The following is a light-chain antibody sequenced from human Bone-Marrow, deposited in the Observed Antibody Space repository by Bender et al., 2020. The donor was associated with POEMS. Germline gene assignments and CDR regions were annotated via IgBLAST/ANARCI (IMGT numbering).Light chain of an antibody. CDR1: SSDVGSHNL. CDR3: SSYAGSNTVV. Sequence: QSALTQPASVSGPPGQSITISCTGTSSDVGSHNLVSWYRQHPGKAPKLMIYEGSKRPSGVPDRFSGSKSGNTASLTVSGLQAEDEADYYCSSYAGSNTVVFGGGTKLTVL. V-gene: IGLV2-14*02. CDR2: EGS. J-gene: IGLJ2*01.